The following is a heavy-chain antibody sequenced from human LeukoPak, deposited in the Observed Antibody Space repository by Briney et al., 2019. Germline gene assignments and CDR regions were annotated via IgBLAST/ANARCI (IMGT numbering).Heavy chain of an antibody. Sequence: SETLSLTCTVSGGSISSSTYYWGWIRQSPGKGLEWIGSIFYSGTTYYIPSLKSRVTISVDTSKNQFSLKLRSMTAADTAVYYCARLGGAAAGGGAIFDPWGQGTLVTVSS. D-gene: IGHD6-13*01. CDR2: IFYSGTT. J-gene: IGHJ5*02. CDR3: ARLGGAAAGGGAIFDP. V-gene: IGHV4-39*01. CDR1: GGSISSSTYY.